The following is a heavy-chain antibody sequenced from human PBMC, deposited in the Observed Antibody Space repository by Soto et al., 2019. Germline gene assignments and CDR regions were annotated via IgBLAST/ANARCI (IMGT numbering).Heavy chain of an antibody. CDR3: ASGGGYSGYDSDY. D-gene: IGHD5-12*01. Sequence: GESLKISCKGSGYSFTSYWIGWVRQMPGKGLCWLGIIYPGVFVTRYSPSFQGQVTISADKSISTAYLQWSSLKASDTAMYYCASGGGYSGYDSDYWGQGTLVTVSS. CDR1: GYSFTSYW. V-gene: IGHV5-51*01. CDR2: IYPGVFVT. J-gene: IGHJ4*02.